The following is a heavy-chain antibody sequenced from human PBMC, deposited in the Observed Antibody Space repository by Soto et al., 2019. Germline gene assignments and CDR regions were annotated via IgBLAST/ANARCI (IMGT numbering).Heavy chain of an antibody. CDR3: AREGGGIRGSRRYADYYYYYMDV. CDR1: GYSFTSYW. V-gene: IGHV5-51*01. CDR2: IYPGDSDT. J-gene: IGHJ6*03. Sequence: PGESLKISCKGSGYSFTSYWIGWVRQMPWKGLEWMGIIYPGDSDTRYSPSFQGQVTISADKAISTAYLQWSSLKASDTAMYYCAREGGGIRGSRRYADYYYYYMDVWGKGTTVTVSS. D-gene: IGHD3-10*01.